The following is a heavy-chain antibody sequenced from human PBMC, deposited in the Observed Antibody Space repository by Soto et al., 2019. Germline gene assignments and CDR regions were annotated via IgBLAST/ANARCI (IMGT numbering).Heavy chain of an antibody. CDR3: ARVQYYYGSGSYYMLALFRYFYL. D-gene: IGHD3-10*01. J-gene: IGHJ2*01. CDR1: GYTFTSYG. CDR2: ISAYNDNT. Sequence: QVQLVQSGAEVKKPGASVKVSCKASGYTFTSYGISWVRQAPGQGLEWMGWISAYNDNTNYAQKLQGRVTMTTDTSTSTAYMDLRILRSVDTAEYCYARVQYYYGSGSYYMLALFRYFYLWGRGTLVTVSS. V-gene: IGHV1-18*01.